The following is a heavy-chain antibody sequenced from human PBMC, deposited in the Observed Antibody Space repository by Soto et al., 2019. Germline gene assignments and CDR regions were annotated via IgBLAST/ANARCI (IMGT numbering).Heavy chain of an antibody. V-gene: IGHV1-69*13. CDR2: IVPIRRTA. Sequence: SVKVSFKPSRGTCRIYRINVFLHSPGQGLELVGGIVPIRRTADYAQTFQGRVSITADESESTSYMELRSLRSHDTAVYYCVRDSGEKLRRSWGKANLVNVSS. CDR1: RGTCRIYR. D-gene: IGHD1-26*01. CDR3: VRDSGEKLRRS. J-gene: IGHJ4*02.